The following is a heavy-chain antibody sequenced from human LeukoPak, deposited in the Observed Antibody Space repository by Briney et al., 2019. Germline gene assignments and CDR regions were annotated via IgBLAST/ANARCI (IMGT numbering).Heavy chain of an antibody. J-gene: IGHJ4*02. CDR1: GGTFSSYA. D-gene: IGHD3-9*01. CDR3: ARGPLRYFDWSVWY. V-gene: IGHV1-69*04. CDR2: IIPILGIA. Sequence: GASVKVSCKASGGTFSSYAISWVRQAPGQGLEWMGRIIPILGIANYAQKFQGRVTITADKSTSTAYMELSSLRSEDTAVYYCARGPLRYFDWSVWYWGQGTLVTVSS.